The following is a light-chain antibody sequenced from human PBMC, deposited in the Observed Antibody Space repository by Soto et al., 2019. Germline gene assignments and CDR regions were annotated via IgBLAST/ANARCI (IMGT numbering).Light chain of an antibody. Sequence: DIQMTQSPSSLSASVGDRVTITCRSSRNILTYLNWYQQRAGEAPRFLIYAASSLQDGVPSRFSGSEFGTEFTLTISGLQPEDFSTYYCQQSYSVPLSFGQGTKLEMK. CDR3: QQSYSVPLS. CDR2: AAS. CDR1: RNILTY. V-gene: IGKV1-39*01. J-gene: IGKJ2*03.